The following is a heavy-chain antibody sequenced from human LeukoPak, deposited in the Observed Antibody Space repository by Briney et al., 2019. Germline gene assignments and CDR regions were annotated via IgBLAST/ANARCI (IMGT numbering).Heavy chain of an antibody. CDR2: FDTQEGEA. J-gene: IGHJ1*01. CDR1: GHTLTELS. CDR3: ATPPVWFGEFMSGNSILGYFQD. Sequence: ASVKVSCKISGHTLTELSIHWVRQAPGKGLEWMGGFDTQEGEAIFAQNFQGRVTMTEDTSSDTAYMELSSLTSEDTAVYYCATPPVWFGEFMSGNSILGYFQDWGQGTLVTVSS. D-gene: IGHD3-10*01. V-gene: IGHV1-24*01.